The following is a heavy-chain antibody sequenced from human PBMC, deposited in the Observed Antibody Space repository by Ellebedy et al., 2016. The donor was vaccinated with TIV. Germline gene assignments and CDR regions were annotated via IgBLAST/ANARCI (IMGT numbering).Heavy chain of an antibody. J-gene: IGHJ4*02. D-gene: IGHD1-26*01. V-gene: IGHV5-51*01. CDR3: AGVESGSYLIPNYFDY. CDR1: GYSFTSYW. Sequence: ASVKVSCKGSGYSFTSYWIGWVRQMPGKGLEWMGIIYPGDSDTRYIPSFQGQVTISADKSISTAYLQWSSLKASDTAMYYCAGVESGSYLIPNYFDYWGQGTLVTVSS. CDR2: IYPGDSDT.